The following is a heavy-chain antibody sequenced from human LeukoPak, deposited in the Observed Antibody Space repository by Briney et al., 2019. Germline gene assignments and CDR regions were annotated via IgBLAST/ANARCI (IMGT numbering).Heavy chain of an antibody. V-gene: IGHV3-7*01. D-gene: IGHD3-16*01. CDR2: IKQDGSEK. CDR1: GFTFSTNW. CDR3: AKEFASGMDV. J-gene: IGHJ6*02. Sequence: PGGSLRLSCAASGFTFSTNWMNWVRQIPGRGLEWVANIKQDGSEKNYVDSVKGRFTISRDNSKNTLYLQMNSLRAEDTAVYYCAKEFASGMDVWGQGTTVTVSS.